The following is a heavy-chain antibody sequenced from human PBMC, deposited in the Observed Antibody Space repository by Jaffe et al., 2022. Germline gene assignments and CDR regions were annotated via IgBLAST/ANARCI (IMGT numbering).Heavy chain of an antibody. J-gene: IGHJ6*03. D-gene: IGHD3-10*01. V-gene: IGHV3-9*01. CDR2: ISWNSGSI. CDR1: GFTFDDYA. CDR3: AKDGYYGSGSYYMPDYYYYYMDV. Sequence: EVQLVESGGGLVQPGRSLRLSCAASGFTFDDYAMHWVRQAPGKGLEWVSGISWNSGSIGYADSVKGRFTISRDNAKNSLYLQMNSLRAEDTALYYCAKDGYYGSGSYYMPDYYYYYMDVWGKGTTVTVSS.